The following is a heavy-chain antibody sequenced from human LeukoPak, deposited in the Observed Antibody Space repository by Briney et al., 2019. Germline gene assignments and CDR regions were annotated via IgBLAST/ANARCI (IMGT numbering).Heavy chain of an antibody. CDR1: GYTFTGYY. CDR3: ARPYGGGYSYVPLDY. J-gene: IGHJ4*02. V-gene: IGHV1-2*02. CDR2: INPNSGGT. D-gene: IGHD5-18*01. Sequence: ASVKVSCKASGYTFTGYYMHWVRRAPGQGLEWMGWINPNSGGTNYAQKFQGRVTMTRDTSISTAYMELSRLRSDDTAVYYCARPYGGGYSYVPLDYWGQGTLVTVSS.